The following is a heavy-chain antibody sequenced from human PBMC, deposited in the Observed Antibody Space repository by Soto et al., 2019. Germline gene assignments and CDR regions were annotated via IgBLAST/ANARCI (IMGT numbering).Heavy chain of an antibody. D-gene: IGHD1-26*01. Sequence: GGSLRLSCAASGITVSKKQMSWVRPAPGEGLECVSVIYRDGSTYYADSVKGSFTLSRDNSKNTLPLQMNSLRVEDTAVYYCVREGGDSSSLVDNYFDYWGQGALVTVSS. V-gene: IGHV3-66*01. CDR3: VREGGDSSSLVDNYFDY. CDR1: GITVSKKQ. CDR2: IYRDGST. J-gene: IGHJ4*02.